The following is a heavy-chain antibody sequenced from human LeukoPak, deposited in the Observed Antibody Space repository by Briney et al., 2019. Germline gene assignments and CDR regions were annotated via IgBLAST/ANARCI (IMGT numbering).Heavy chain of an antibody. CDR3: ARGLDTGIVRVAFYI. CDR2: IIPIFDTT. Sequence: ASVKVSCQASGGTFNTYAIIWVRQAPGKGLEWMGGIIPIFDTTNYAQKFQGRFTITAHESTSTAYMEPSGLRSEDTAVYYCARGLDTGIVRVAFYIWGQGSMVTVSS. CDR1: GGTFNTYA. J-gene: IGHJ3*02. D-gene: IGHD1-26*01. V-gene: IGHV1-69*13.